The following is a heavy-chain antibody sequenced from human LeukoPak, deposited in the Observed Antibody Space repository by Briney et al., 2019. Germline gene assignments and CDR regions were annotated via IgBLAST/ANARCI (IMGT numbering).Heavy chain of an antibody. CDR2: ISTSGGNT. V-gene: IGHV3-23*01. Sequence: GGSLILSCAASGFMFRSYAMNWVRQAPGKGLEWVSSISTSGGNTYYPDSVKGRFTISRDNSKNTLYLQMNSLRAEDTAVYYCARDQVVVTASRFDYWGQGTLVTVSS. D-gene: IGHD2-15*01. CDR1: GFMFRSYA. CDR3: ARDQVVVTASRFDY. J-gene: IGHJ4*02.